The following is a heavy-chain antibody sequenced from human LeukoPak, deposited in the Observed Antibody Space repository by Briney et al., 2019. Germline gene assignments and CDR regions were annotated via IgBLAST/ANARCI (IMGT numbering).Heavy chain of an antibody. CDR1: GFTFTSSA. CDR3: AADDDSSGYYS. J-gene: IGHJ4*02. D-gene: IGHD3-22*01. Sequence: ASVKVSCKASGFTFTSSAVQWVRQARGQRLEWIGWIVVGSGNTNYAQEFQERVTITRDMSTSTAYMELSSLRSEDTAVYYCAADDDSSGYYSWGQGTLVTVSS. V-gene: IGHV1-58*01. CDR2: IVVGSGNT.